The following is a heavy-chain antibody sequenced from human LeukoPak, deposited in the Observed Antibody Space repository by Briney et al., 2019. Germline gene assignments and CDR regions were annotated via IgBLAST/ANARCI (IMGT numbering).Heavy chain of an antibody. CDR1: GFIFSDFY. V-gene: IGHV3-11*01. D-gene: IGHD1-26*01. CDR3: ARDSTTAYDY. J-gene: IGHJ4*02. Sequence: GGSLRLSCAASGFIFSDFYMGWIRQAPGKGLEWVSYISISGTTTNYADSVKGRFTISRDDARNSLYLQMNSLRAEDTAVYYCARDSTTAYDYWGQGTLVTVSS. CDR2: ISISGTTT.